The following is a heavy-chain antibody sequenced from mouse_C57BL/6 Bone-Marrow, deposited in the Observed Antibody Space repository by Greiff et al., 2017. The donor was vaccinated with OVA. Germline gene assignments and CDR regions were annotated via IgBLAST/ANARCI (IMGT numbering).Heavy chain of an antibody. Sequence: EVQLVESGGGLVQPGGSLKLSCAASGFTFSDYGMAWVRQAPRKGPEWVAFISNLAYSIYYADTVTGRFTISRENAKNTLYLEMSSLRSEDTAMYYCARHHYYGSSYDYAMDYWGQGTSVTVSS. CDR2: ISNLAYSI. D-gene: IGHD1-1*01. J-gene: IGHJ4*01. V-gene: IGHV5-15*01. CDR3: ARHHYYGSSYDYAMDY. CDR1: GFTFSDYG.